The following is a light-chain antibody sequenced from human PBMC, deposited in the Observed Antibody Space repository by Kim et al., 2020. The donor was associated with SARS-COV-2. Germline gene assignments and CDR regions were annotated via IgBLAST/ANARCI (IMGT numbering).Light chain of an antibody. J-gene: IGLJ1*01. CDR3: SSFTISSTVV. CDR1: SSDVGVYNF. Sequence: QSALTQPASVSGSPGQSITISCTGTSSDVGVYNFVSWYQQHPGKAPKLMIYEVSNRPSGVPDRFSGSKSGNTASLTISGLQPEDEADYYCSSFTISSTVVFRTGTKVTVL. CDR2: EVS. V-gene: IGLV2-14*01.